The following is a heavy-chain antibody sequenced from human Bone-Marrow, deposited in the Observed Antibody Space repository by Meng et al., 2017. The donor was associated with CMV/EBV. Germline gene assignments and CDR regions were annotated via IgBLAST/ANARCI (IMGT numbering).Heavy chain of an antibody. CDR2: ISSSSSYI. CDR3: ARVESYYGMDV. D-gene: IGHD5-24*01. Sequence: GESLKISCAAPGFTFSSYSMNWVRQAPGKGLEWVSSISSSSSYIYYADSVKGRFTISRDNAKNSLYLQMNSLRAEDTAVYYCARVESYYGMDVWGQGTTVTVSS. V-gene: IGHV3-21*01. J-gene: IGHJ6*02. CDR1: GFTFSSYS.